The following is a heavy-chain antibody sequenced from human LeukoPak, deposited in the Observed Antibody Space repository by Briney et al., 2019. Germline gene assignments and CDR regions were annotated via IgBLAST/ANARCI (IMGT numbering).Heavy chain of an antibody. J-gene: IGHJ4*02. D-gene: IGHD5-18*01. Sequence: PGGSLRLSCAASGFTVSSNYMSWVRQAPGKGLEWLSVIYSGGSTYYADSVKGRFTISRDNSKNTLYLQMNSLRAEDTAVYYCTTKRGYSYGYADWGQGTLVTASS. V-gene: IGHV3-66*01. CDR2: IYSGGST. CDR3: TTKRGYSYGYAD. CDR1: GFTVSSNY.